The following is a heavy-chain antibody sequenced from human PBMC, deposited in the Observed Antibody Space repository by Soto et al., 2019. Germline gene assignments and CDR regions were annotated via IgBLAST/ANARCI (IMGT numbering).Heavy chain of an antibody. Sequence: PGGSLRLSCAASGFTFSSYWMSWVRQAPGKGLEWVGRSRNKANRYSTEYAASVKGRFTISRDDSKNSLYLQMNSLKTEDTAVYYCVLEYMNPFDSWGLGTLVTVSS. D-gene: IGHD6-6*01. V-gene: IGHV3-72*01. CDR2: SRNKANRYST. CDR1: GFTFSSYW. CDR3: VLEYMNPFDS. J-gene: IGHJ4*02.